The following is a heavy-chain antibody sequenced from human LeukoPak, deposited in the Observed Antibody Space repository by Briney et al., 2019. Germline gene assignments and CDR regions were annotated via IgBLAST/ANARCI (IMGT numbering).Heavy chain of an antibody. Sequence: SETLSLTCTVSGGSISSYYWSWIRQPPGKGLEWIWYIYYSGSTNYNPSLKSRVTISVDTSKNQFSLKLSSVTAADTAVYYCARRHDYGDFPNWFDPWGQGTLVTVSS. CDR2: IYYSGST. J-gene: IGHJ5*02. CDR3: ARRHDYGDFPNWFDP. D-gene: IGHD4-17*01. V-gene: IGHV4-59*08. CDR1: GGSISSYY.